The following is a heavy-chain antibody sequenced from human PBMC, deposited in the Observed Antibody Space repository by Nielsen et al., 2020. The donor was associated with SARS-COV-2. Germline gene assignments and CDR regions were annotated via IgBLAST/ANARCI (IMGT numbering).Heavy chain of an antibody. D-gene: IGHD5-12*01. CDR3: ARTFAPKAAMGYSTAWYYFDY. V-gene: IGHV4-61*02. J-gene: IGHJ4*02. CDR1: GGSVSTDYYY. Sequence: SETLSLTCTVSGGSVSTDYYYWSWIRQPAGKGLEWIGRISPSGDTNYNPSFQSRVTITGDTSNIQFSLKLSSVTAADTAVYYCARTFAPKAAMGYSTAWYYFDYWGQGILVTVSS. CDR2: ISPSGDT.